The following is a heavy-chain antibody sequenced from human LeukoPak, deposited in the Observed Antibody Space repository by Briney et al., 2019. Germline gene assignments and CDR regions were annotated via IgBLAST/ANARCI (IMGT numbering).Heavy chain of an antibody. D-gene: IGHD6-13*01. CDR3: ARIPGIAAAGTYYYYGMDV. Sequence: SETLSLTCTVSGGSISSSSYYWGWIRQPPGKGLEWIGNIYYSGSTFTYYNPSLKSRVTISVDTSKNQFSLKLSSVTAADTAVYYCARIPGIAAAGTYYYYGMDVWGQGTTVTVSS. CDR2: IYYSGSTFT. CDR1: GGSISSSSYY. V-gene: IGHV4-39*07. J-gene: IGHJ6*02.